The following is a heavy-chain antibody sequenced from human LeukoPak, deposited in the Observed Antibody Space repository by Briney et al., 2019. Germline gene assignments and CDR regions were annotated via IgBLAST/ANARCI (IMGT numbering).Heavy chain of an antibody. V-gene: IGHV3-21*01. CDR2: ISSSSYI. J-gene: IGHJ6*02. Sequence: GGSLRLSCAASGFTFSSYSMNWVRQAPGKGLEWVSSISSSSYIYYADSVKGRFTISRDNAKNSLYLQMNSLRAEDTAVYYCARAYYYYYGMDVWGQGTTVTVSS. CDR3: ARAYYYYYGMDV. CDR1: GFTFSSYS.